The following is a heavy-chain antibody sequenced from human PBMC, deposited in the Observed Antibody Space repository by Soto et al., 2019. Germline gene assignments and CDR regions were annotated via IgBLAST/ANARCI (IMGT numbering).Heavy chain of an antibody. CDR1: GGSISSSSYY. V-gene: IGHV4-39*01. CDR2: IYYSGST. Sequence: QLQLQESGPGLVKPSETLSLTCTVSGGSISSSSYYWGWIRQPPGKGLEWIGSIYYSGSTYYNPSLKSRVTIYVDTSKNKYSMKLSSVTAADTAVYYCAGHYSGAGWFDYWGQETLATVSP. J-gene: IGHJ4*02. CDR3: AGHYSGAGWFDY. D-gene: IGHD3-10*01.